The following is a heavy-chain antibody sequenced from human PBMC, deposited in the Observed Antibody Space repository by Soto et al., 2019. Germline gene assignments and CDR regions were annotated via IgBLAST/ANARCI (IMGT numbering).Heavy chain of an antibody. J-gene: IGHJ6*02. D-gene: IGHD3-10*01. CDR2: IYHSGST. Sequence: SETLSLTCAVSGGSISSSNWWSWVRQPPGKGLEWIGEIYHSGSTNYNPSLKSRVTISVDKSKNQFSLKLSSVTAADTAVYYCARKLLSFGELSDYYYYGMDVWGQGTTVTVSS. CDR1: GGSISSSNW. CDR3: ARKLLSFGELSDYYYYGMDV. V-gene: IGHV4-4*02.